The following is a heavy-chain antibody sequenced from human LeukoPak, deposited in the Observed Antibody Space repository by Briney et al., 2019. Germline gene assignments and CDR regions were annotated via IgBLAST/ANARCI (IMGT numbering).Heavy chain of an antibody. V-gene: IGHV1-69*05. CDR2: IIPIFGTA. D-gene: IGHD2-2*01. CDR1: GGTFSSYP. Sequence: ASVKVSCKASGGTFSSYPISWVRQAPGQGLEWMGGIIPIFGTANYAQKFQGRVTITTDESTSTAYMELSSLRSEDTAVYYCARESGYCSSTSCFPFDYWGQGTLVTVSS. J-gene: IGHJ4*02. CDR3: ARESGYCSSTSCFPFDY.